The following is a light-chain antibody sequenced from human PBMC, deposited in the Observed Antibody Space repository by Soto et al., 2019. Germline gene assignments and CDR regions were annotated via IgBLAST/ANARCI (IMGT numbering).Light chain of an antibody. J-gene: IGLJ2*01. CDR1: SSDVGGYNF. V-gene: IGLV2-8*01. CDR2: DVT. CDR3: TSYAGSNITVL. Sequence: QSALTQPPSASGSPGQSVTISCTGTSSDVGGYNFVSWYQQHPGKAPKLMIYDVTERNSEVPDRFSGYKSGNTASLTVSGLPGETEADYSCTSYAGSNITVLFGGENKLTVL.